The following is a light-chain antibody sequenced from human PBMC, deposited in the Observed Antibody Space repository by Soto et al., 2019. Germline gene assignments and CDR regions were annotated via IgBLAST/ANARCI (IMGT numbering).Light chain of an antibody. CDR2: GAS. V-gene: IGKV3-20*01. Sequence: EIVLTQSPGTLSLSPGERATLSCRASQSISSGYLGWYQQRPGQAPRLLIYGASSRATGIPDRFRGSGSGTDFTLTINRLEPEDFAVYYCHQYNTSPWTFGQGTKVEIK. CDR3: HQYNTSPWT. CDR1: QSISSGY. J-gene: IGKJ1*01.